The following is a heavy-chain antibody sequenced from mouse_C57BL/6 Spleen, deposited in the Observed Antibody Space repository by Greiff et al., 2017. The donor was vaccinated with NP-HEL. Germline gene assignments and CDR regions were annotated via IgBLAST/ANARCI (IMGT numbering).Heavy chain of an antibody. CDR2: ISSGGDYI. V-gene: IGHV5-9-1*02. CDR3: TRDLWVRHAMDY. D-gene: IGHD2-14*01. CDR1: GFTFSSYA. J-gene: IGHJ4*01. Sequence: EVKVEESGEGLVKPGGSLKLSCAASGFTFSSYAMSWVRQTPEKRLEWVAYISSGGDYIYYADTVKGRFTISRDNARNTLYLQMSSLKSEDTAMYYCTRDLWVRHAMDYWGQGTSVTVSS.